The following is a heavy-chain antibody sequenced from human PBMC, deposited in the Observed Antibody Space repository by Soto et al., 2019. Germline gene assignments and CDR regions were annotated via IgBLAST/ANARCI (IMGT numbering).Heavy chain of an antibody. V-gene: IGHV4-39*01. CDR2: IYYSGST. CDR3: ARTVRRVAGEFDY. D-gene: IGHD6-19*01. CDR1: GGSLSSSSYY. J-gene: IGHJ4*02. Sequence: QLQLQESGPGLVKPSETLSLTRTVSGGSLSSSSYYWGWIRQPPGKGLEWVGTIYYSGSTYYNPSLKSRVTISVDTSKNQFSLKLSSVTAADTAVFYCARTVRRVAGEFDYWGQGTLVTVSS.